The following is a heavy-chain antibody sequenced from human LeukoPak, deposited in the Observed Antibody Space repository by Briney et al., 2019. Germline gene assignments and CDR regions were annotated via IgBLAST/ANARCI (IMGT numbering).Heavy chain of an antibody. Sequence: ASVKVSCKASGYTFTSYDINWVRQGTGQGLEWVGWMNPNRGNTGYAQKFQGRVTMTRNTSISTAYMELSSLRSEDTAVYYCASALRGCSGGSCYSTALYYFDYWGQGTLVTVSS. CDR2: MNPNRGNT. CDR1: GYTFTSYD. V-gene: IGHV1-8*01. CDR3: ASALRGCSGGSCYSTALYYFDY. J-gene: IGHJ4*02. D-gene: IGHD2-15*01.